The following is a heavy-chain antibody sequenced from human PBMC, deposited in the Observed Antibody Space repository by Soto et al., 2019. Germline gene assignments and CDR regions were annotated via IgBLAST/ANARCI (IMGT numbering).Heavy chain of an antibody. Sequence: SATLSLTCTVSGSSISSSSYYWGWIRQPPGKGLEWIGSIYYSGSTYYNPSLKSRVTISVDTSKNQFSLKLSSVTAADTAVYYCARQLWAYYYYYYGMDVWGQGTTVT. J-gene: IGHJ6*02. CDR1: GSSISSSSYY. V-gene: IGHV4-39*01. D-gene: IGHD3-10*01. CDR2: IYYSGST. CDR3: ARQLWAYYYYYYGMDV.